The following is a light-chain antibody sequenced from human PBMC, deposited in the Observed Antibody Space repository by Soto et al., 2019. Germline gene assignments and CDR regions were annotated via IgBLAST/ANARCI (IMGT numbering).Light chain of an antibody. CDR2: EAS. V-gene: IGKV3-20*01. CDR1: QSVSSSS. J-gene: IGKJ1*01. CDR3: QQYGGSPRT. Sequence: EIVWTHYPATLFCSPGEKATFSCRPSQSVSSSSLAWYQRKRGQAPSLPIHEASRRATGIPDRFSGSGSGTDFTLTISRLEPEDFAVYYCQQYGGSPRTFGQGTKVEVK.